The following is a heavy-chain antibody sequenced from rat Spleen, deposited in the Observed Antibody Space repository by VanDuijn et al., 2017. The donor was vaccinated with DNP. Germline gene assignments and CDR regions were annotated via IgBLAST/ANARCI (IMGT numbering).Heavy chain of an antibody. CDR2: INTGGSGT. CDR3: ARGSGTYYWYFDF. V-gene: IGHV5-19*01. J-gene: IGHJ1*01. D-gene: IGHD4-4*01. CDR1: GFTFSNYG. Sequence: EVQLVESGGGLVQPGRSLKLSCAASGFTFSNYGMQWIRQAPTKGLEWVASINTGGSGTFYPDSVQGRFTISRDNAKSTLYLQMNSLRSEDTDTYYCARGSGTYYWYFDFWGPGTMVTVSS.